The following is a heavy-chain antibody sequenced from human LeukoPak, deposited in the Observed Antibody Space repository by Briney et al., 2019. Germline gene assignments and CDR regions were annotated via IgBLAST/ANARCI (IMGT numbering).Heavy chain of an antibody. Sequence: ASVKVSCKASGYTFTSYGISWVRQAPGQGLEWMGWVSAYNGNTNYAQKLQGRVTMTTDTSTSTVYMELRSLRSDDTAVYYCARGGNWVVGPTSAFDIWGQGTMVTVSS. V-gene: IGHV1-18*01. CDR3: ARGGNWVVGPTSAFDI. CDR1: GYTFTSYG. D-gene: IGHD1-26*01. CDR2: VSAYNGNT. J-gene: IGHJ3*02.